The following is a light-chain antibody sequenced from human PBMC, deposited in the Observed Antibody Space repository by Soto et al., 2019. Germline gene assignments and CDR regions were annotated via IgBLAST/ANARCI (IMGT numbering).Light chain of an antibody. V-gene: IGKV1-5*01. J-gene: IGKJ1*01. CDR2: DAS. Sequence: DIRMTQSPSTLSTSVGDRVPITCRASQNIRGWLAWYQQKPGKAPKLLIYDASTLESGVPSRFSGSGSGTEFTLTISSLQPDDFATYYCQQYNSYSWTFGQGTTVAIK. CDR1: QNIRGW. CDR3: QQYNSYSWT.